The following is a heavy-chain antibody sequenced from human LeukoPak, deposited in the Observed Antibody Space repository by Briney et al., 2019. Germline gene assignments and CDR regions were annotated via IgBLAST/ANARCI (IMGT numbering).Heavy chain of an antibody. CDR2: IHYSGSA. CDR3: ARTLRYFDWGQFGY. V-gene: IGHV4-34*01. D-gene: IGHD3-9*01. Sequence: PSETLSLTCAVYGGSFSGYYWTWIRQPPGKGLEWIGEIHYSGSATYNPSLKSRVTISVDTSKNQFSLKLSSVTAADTAVYYCARTLRYFDWGQFGYWGQGTLVTVSS. J-gene: IGHJ4*02. CDR1: GGSFSGYY.